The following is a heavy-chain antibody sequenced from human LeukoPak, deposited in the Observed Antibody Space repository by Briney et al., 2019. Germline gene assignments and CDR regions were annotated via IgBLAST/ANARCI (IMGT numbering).Heavy chain of an antibody. CDR1: GYTFTSYG. V-gene: IGHV1-18*01. CDR3: ARDPPQLGIFHYYYYYGMDV. CDR2: ISAYNGNT. J-gene: IGHJ6*02. Sequence: ASVKVSCKASGYTFTSYGISWVRQAPGQGLEWMGWISAYNGNTNYAQKLQGRVTMTTDTSTSTAYMELRSLRSDDTAVYYCARDPPQLGIFHYYYYYGMDVWGQGTTVTVSS. D-gene: IGHD2-21*01.